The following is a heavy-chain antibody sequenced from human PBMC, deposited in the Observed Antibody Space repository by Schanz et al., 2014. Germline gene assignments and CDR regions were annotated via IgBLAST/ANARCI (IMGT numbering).Heavy chain of an antibody. Sequence: EVQLLESGGGLVQPGGSLRLSCATSGFSFSSYAINWVRQARGKGLEWVSVISASGGSTYYADSVKGRFTISRDNSKNTLYLQMNSLRAEDTAVYYCAKAADWPVTRFDPWGQGTLVTVSS. D-gene: IGHD3-9*01. CDR2: ISASGGST. CDR3: AKAADWPVTRFDP. CDR1: GFSFSSYA. V-gene: IGHV3-23*01. J-gene: IGHJ5*02.